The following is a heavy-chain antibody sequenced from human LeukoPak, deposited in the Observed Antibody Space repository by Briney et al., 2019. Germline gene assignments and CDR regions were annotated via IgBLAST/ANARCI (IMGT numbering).Heavy chain of an antibody. Sequence: ASVKVSCKASGYTFTGYYMHWVRQAPGQGLEWMGWINPNSGGTNYAQKFQGRVTMTRDTSISTAYMELSRLRSDDTAVYYCARDRDPGLPPFDYWGQGTLVTVSS. D-gene: IGHD5-24*01. CDR3: ARDRDPGLPPFDY. CDR1: GYTFTGYY. CDR2: INPNSGGT. V-gene: IGHV1-2*02. J-gene: IGHJ4*02.